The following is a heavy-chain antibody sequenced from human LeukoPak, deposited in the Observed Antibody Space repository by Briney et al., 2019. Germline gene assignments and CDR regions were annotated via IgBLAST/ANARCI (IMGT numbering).Heavy chain of an antibody. CDR3: ARESPPYYYDSSGTLDY. V-gene: IGHV4-39*07. J-gene: IGHJ4*02. CDR2: IYYSGST. CDR1: GGSISSSSYY. Sequence: SETLSLTCTVSGGSISSSSYYWGWIRQPPGKGLEWIGSIYYSGSTYYNPSLKSRVTISVDTSKNQFSLKLSSVTAADTAVYYCARESPPYYYDSSGTLDYWGQGTLVTVSS. D-gene: IGHD3-22*01.